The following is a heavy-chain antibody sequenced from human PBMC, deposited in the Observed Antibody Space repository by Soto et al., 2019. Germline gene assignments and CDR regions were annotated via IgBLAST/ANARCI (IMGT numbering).Heavy chain of an antibody. CDR3: ASVGPDTTVAPSLDV. V-gene: IGHV1-2*04. CDR1: GYTFPGYY. J-gene: IGHJ6*02. D-gene: IGHD1-1*01. Sequence: ASVKVSCKASGYTFPGYYMHWVRQAPGQGLEWMGWIYPNTGGTNFAQNFQGWVTMTRDTSISTAYMELTRLRSDDTAVYYCASVGPDTTVAPSLDVWGQGTSVTVSS. CDR2: IYPNTGGT.